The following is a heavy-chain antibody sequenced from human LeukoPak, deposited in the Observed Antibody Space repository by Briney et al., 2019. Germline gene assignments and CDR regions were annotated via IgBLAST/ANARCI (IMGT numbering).Heavy chain of an antibody. CDR3: ARDPRRWLPHEYFDY. Sequence: SETLSLTCTVSGYSISSGYYWGWIRQPPGKGLEWIGSIYHSGSTYYNPSLKSRVTISVDTSKNQFSLKLSSVTAADTAVYYCARDPRRWLPHEYFDYWGQGTLVTVSS. CDR1: GYSISSGYY. J-gene: IGHJ4*02. D-gene: IGHD5-24*01. CDR2: IYHSGST. V-gene: IGHV4-38-2*02.